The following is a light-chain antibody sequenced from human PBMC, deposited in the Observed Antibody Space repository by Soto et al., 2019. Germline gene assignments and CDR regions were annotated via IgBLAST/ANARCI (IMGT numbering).Light chain of an antibody. CDR3: QQYNSYWT. J-gene: IGKJ1*01. Sequence: DIQMTQSPSTLSASVGDRVTITCRASQSISSWLAWYQQKPGKAPKLLIYDASSLESGVPSRFSGSGAGTEFTLNISSLQPDDFATYYCQQYNSYWTFGQGTKVEIK. CDR1: QSISSW. CDR2: DAS. V-gene: IGKV1-5*01.